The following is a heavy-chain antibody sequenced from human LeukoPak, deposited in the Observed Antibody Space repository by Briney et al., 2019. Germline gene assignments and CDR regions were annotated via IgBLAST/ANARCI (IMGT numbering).Heavy chain of an antibody. CDR2: IYSGGST. CDR1: GFTVSSNY. CDR3: GMYYYDSSGYYWFDY. J-gene: IGHJ4*02. V-gene: IGHV3-66*01. D-gene: IGHD3-22*01. Sequence: GGSLRLSCAASGFTVSSNYMSWVRQAPGKGLEWVSVIYSGGSTYYADSVKGRFTISRDNSKNTLYLQMNSLRAEDTAVYYCGMYYYDSSGYYWFDYWGQGTLVTVPS.